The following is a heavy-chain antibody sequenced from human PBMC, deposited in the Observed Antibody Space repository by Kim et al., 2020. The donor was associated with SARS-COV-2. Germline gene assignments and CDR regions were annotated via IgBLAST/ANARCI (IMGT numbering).Heavy chain of an antibody. CDR2: IRSKAYGGTT. CDR1: GFTFGDYA. D-gene: IGHD2-15*01. Sequence: GGSLRLSCTASGFTFGDYAMSWFRQAPGKGLEWVGFIRSKAYGGTTEYAASVKGRFTISRDDSKSIAYLQMNSLKTEDTAVYYCTRDGYCSGGSCYGWFDPWGQGTLVTVSS. CDR3: TRDGYCSGGSCYGWFDP. V-gene: IGHV3-49*03. J-gene: IGHJ5*02.